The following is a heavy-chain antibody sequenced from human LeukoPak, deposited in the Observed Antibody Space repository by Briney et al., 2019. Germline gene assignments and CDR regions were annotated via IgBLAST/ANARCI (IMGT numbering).Heavy chain of an antibody. CDR2: ISGSAGTT. D-gene: IGHD3-3*01. CDR1: GFTVSSNH. V-gene: IGHV3-23*01. Sequence: GGSLRLSCAASGFTVSSNHMTWVRQAPGKGLECISAISGSAGTTYYADSVKGRFTISRDNSKNTLSLQMSSLRAEDTAVYYCAKGALEWTYYFDFWGQGTLVTVSS. CDR3: AKGALEWTYYFDF. J-gene: IGHJ4*02.